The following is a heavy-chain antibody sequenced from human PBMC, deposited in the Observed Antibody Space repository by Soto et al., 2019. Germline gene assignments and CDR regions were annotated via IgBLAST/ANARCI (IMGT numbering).Heavy chain of an antibody. CDR1: GYTFTNFG. CDR2: ISAYNGNT. CDR3: ARVDPPAKS. J-gene: IGHJ5*02. D-gene: IGHD2-2*01. Sequence: GASVKVSCKASGYTFTNFGISWVRQAPGQGLEWMGWISAYNGNTNYAQKFQGRVTMTTDTSTSTAYMEVRSLRFDDTAVYYCARVDPPAKSWGQGTLVTVSS. V-gene: IGHV1-18*01.